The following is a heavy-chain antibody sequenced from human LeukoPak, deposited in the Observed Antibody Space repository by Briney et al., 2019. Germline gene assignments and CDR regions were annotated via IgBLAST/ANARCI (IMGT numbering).Heavy chain of an antibody. CDR2: TFYKSKYYN. CDR3: VRERGDYSGNFHAFDS. CDR1: GDSLSSNSAA. J-gene: IGHJ4*02. V-gene: IGHV6-1*01. D-gene: IGHD1-26*01. Sequence: SQTLSLTCAISGDSLSSNSAAWSWIRQSPSRGLEWLGRTFYKSKYYNDYAVSVKGRLTITPDTSRNQFSLQLNSVTPEDTAMYYCVRERGDYSGNFHAFDSWGQGTPVTVSS.